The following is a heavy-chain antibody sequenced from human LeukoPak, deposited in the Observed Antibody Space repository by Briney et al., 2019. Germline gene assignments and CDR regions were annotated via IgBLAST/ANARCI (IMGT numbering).Heavy chain of an antibody. D-gene: IGHD4-17*01. Sequence: GASVKVSCKASGYTFTSYAMHWVRQAPGQRLEWMGWINAGHGNTKYSQKFQGRVTITADESTSTAYMELSSLRSEDTAVYYCAIGDPDYFDYWGQGTLVTVSS. CDR2: INAGHGNT. CDR1: GYTFTSYA. V-gene: IGHV1-3*01. J-gene: IGHJ4*02. CDR3: AIGDPDYFDY.